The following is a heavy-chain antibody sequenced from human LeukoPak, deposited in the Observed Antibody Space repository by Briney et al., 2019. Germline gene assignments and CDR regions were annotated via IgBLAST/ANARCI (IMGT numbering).Heavy chain of an antibody. V-gene: IGHV4-59*08. CDR3: ARGVLGSYDFWSGYNRGYYYYMDV. Sequence: PSETLSLTCTVSGGFISSYYWSWIRQPPGKGLEWIGYIYYRGSTNYNPSLKSRVTISVDTSKNQFSLKLSSVTAADTAVYYCARGVLGSYDFWSGYNRGYYYYMDVWGKGTTVTVSS. J-gene: IGHJ6*03. D-gene: IGHD3-3*01. CDR2: IYYRGST. CDR1: GGFISSYY.